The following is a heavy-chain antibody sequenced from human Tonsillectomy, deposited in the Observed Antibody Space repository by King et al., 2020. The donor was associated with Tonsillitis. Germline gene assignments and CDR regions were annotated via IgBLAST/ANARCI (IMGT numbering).Heavy chain of an antibody. V-gene: IGHV3-64D*06. Sequence: VQLVESGGGLVQPGGSLRLSCSASGFTFSSYAMHWVRQAPGKGLEYVSAISRNGGSTYYADSVKGRFTISRDNSKNTLYLQMSSLRAEDTAVYYCVKSTTYYYDSSGYYYFDYWGQGTLVTVSS. J-gene: IGHJ4*02. CDR1: GFTFSSYA. D-gene: IGHD3-22*01. CDR3: VKSTTYYYDSSGYYYFDY. CDR2: ISRNGGST.